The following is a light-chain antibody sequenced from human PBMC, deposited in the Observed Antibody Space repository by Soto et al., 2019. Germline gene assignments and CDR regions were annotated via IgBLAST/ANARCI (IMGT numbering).Light chain of an antibody. V-gene: IGLV2-14*03. J-gene: IGLJ1*01. CDR2: DVN. CDR3: SSYTSSAPFYV. Sequence: QSVLTQPASLSGSPAQSITISCTGASTDVDGYDYVSWYQQHPGQAPKLMIYDVNNRPSGVSYRFSGSKSGDTASLTISGLQAEDDADYYCSSYTSSAPFYVFGTGTKVTVL. CDR1: STDVDGYDY.